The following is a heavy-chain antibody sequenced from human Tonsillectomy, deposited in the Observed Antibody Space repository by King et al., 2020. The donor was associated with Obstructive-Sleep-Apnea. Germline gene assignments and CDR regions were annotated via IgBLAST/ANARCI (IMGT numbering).Heavy chain of an antibody. CDR3: AKTQRSYYDTSGYWRDAFDI. J-gene: IGHJ3*02. CDR1: GFTFSSYA. CDR2: ISGIGGST. V-gene: IGHV3-23*04. D-gene: IGHD3-22*01. Sequence: VQLVESGGGLVQPGGSLRLSCAASGFTFSSYAMSWVLQAPGKGLECVSTISGIGGSTYDADSVKGRFTISRANSGNTLYLQMNSLRAEDTAVYYCAKTQRSYYDTSGYWRDAFDIWGQGTMVTVSS.